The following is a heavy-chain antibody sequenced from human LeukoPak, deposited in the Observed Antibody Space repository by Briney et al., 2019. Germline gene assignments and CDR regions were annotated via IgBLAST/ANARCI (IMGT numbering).Heavy chain of an antibody. J-gene: IGHJ4*02. CDR3: ARGIAAAGLPSRY. CDR2: IYYSGST. D-gene: IGHD6-13*01. CDR1: GGSISSSSYY. Sequence: SETPSLTCTVSGGSISSSSYYWGWIRQPPGKGLEWIGSIYYSGSTYYNPSLKSRVTISVDTSKNQFSLKLSSVTAADTAVYYCARGIAAAGLPSRYWGQGTLVTVSS. V-gene: IGHV4-39*01.